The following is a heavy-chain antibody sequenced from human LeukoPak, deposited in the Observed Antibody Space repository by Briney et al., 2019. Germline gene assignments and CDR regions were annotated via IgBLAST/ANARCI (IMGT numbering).Heavy chain of an antibody. D-gene: IGHD3-22*01. CDR2: MDTNGRTI. J-gene: IGHJ4*02. CDR3: ARARYYYDSSSFDY. Sequence: GGSLRLSCAGSGFTFSSYWLHWVRQGPGKGLVWVARMDTNGRTINYADSVKGRFTISRDNARNTLYLQMNSLRAEDTAVYYCARARYYYDSSSFDYWGQGTLVTVSS. CDR1: GFTFSSYW. V-gene: IGHV3-74*01.